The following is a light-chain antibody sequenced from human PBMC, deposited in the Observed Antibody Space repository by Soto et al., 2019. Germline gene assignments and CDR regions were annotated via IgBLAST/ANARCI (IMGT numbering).Light chain of an antibody. Sequence: EILLTQSPGTLSLSPGERATLSCRASQSVRSNYLAWYQQKPGQAPRLLVYAASSRTTGIPDRFSGSGSGTDFSLTISILESEDFAVYYCQQFGSSPQTFGGGTKVEIK. CDR2: AAS. V-gene: IGKV3-20*01. CDR3: QQFGSSPQT. CDR1: QSVRSNY. J-gene: IGKJ4*01.